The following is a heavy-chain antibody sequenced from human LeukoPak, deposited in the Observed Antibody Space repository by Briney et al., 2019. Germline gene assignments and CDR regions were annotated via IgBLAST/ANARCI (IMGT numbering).Heavy chain of an antibody. Sequence: SETLSLTCPVSGGSISSYYWSWIRPPPGKGLEWIGRIYTSGSTNYNPSLKSRVTMSVDTSKNQFSLKLSSVTAADTAVYYCAREIVGATWWFDPWGQGTLVTVSS. CDR1: GGSISSYY. V-gene: IGHV4-4*07. J-gene: IGHJ5*02. CDR3: AREIVGATWWFDP. D-gene: IGHD1-26*01. CDR2: IYTSGST.